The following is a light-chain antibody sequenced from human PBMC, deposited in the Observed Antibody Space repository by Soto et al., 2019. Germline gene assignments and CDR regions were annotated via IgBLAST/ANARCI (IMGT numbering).Light chain of an antibody. J-gene: IGKJ3*01. CDR2: AAS. Sequence: AIRMTQSPSSLSASTGDRVTITCRASQGISSYLAWYQQKPGKAPKLLIYAASTLQSGVPSRFSGSGSVTDFTLTNSSLQSEDLATYYCQQYYSYPLTFGPGTKVDIK. V-gene: IGKV1-8*01. CDR3: QQYYSYPLT. CDR1: QGISSY.